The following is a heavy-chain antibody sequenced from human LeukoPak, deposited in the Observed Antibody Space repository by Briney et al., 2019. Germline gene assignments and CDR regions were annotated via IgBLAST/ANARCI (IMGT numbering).Heavy chain of an antibody. D-gene: IGHD3-10*01. Sequence: PGGSLRLSCAASGFTFSSYAMSWVRQAPGKGLAWVSAISGSGGSTYYADSVKGRFTISRDNSKNTLYLQMNSLRAEDTAVYYCAKDRTYYGSGAHYYMDVWGKGTTVTISS. J-gene: IGHJ6*03. V-gene: IGHV3-23*01. CDR3: AKDRTYYGSGAHYYMDV. CDR2: ISGSGGST. CDR1: GFTFSSYA.